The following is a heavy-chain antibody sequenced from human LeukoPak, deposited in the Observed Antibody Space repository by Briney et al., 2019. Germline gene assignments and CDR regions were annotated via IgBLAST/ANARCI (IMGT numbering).Heavy chain of an antibody. J-gene: IGHJ3*02. CDR2: INPNSGGT. D-gene: IGHD3-22*01. V-gene: IGHV1-2*02. CDR3: ASSVTMIVVGAYAFDI. Sequence: ASVKVSCKASGYTFTGYYMHWVRQAPGQGLEWMGWINPNSGGTNYAQKFQGRVTMTRGTSISTAYMELSRLRSDDTAVYYCASSVTMIVVGAYAFDIWGQGTMVTVSS. CDR1: GYTFTGYY.